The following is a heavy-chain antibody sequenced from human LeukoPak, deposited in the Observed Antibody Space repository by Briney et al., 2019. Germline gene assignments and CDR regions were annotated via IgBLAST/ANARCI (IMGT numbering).Heavy chain of an antibody. V-gene: IGHV4-39*07. D-gene: IGHD3-10*01. CDR1: GGSISSSSYY. CDR3: ARRRKYYYGSGRGHYMDV. CDR2: IYYSGST. Sequence: SETLSLTCTVSGGSISSSSYYWGWIRQPPGKGLEWIGSIYYSGSTYYNPSLKSRVTVSVDTSKNQFSLKLSSVTAADTAVYYCARRRKYYYGSGRGHYMDVWGKGTTVTISS. J-gene: IGHJ6*03.